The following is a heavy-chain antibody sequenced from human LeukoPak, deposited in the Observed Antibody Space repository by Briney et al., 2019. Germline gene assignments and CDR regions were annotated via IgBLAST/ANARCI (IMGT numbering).Heavy chain of an antibody. CDR3: ASGIAAAGFYYGMDV. CDR2: ISGSGGST. V-gene: IGHV3-23*01. CDR1: GFTFSSYA. D-gene: IGHD6-13*01. Sequence: PGGSLRLSCAASGFTFSSYAMSWVRQAPGKGLEWVSAISGSGGSTYYADSVKGRFTISRDNSKNTLYLQMNSLRAEDTAVYYCASGIAAAGFYYGMDVWGKGTTVTVSS. J-gene: IGHJ6*04.